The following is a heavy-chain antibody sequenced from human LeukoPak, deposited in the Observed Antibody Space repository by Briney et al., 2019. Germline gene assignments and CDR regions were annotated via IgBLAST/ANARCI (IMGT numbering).Heavy chain of an antibody. D-gene: IGHD3-9*01. CDR2: IHSSGST. Sequence: SDTLSLTCTVSGGSMSGHFWSWFRRPPGKGLENIGYIHSSGSTNYNPSYKNRVTVSLEMSKDQFSLSLSSVTAADTVVYYCARANYDILTGSHDAFDIWGQGTMVTVSS. CDR1: GGSMSGHF. J-gene: IGHJ3*02. CDR3: ARANYDILTGSHDAFDI. V-gene: IGHV4-59*11.